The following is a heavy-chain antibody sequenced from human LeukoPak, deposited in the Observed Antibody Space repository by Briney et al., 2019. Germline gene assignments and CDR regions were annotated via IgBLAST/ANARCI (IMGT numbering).Heavy chain of an antibody. V-gene: IGHV4-59*01. D-gene: IGHD2-2*01. CDR2: IYYSGST. CDR3: ARGDVGYCSSTSCHYFDY. Sequence: SETLSLTCTVSGGSISSYYWSWIRQPPGKGLEWIGYIYYSGSTNYNPSLKSRVTISVDTSKNQFSLKLSSVTAADTAVYYCARGDVGYCSSTSCHYFDYWGHGTLVTVSS. CDR1: GGSISSYY. J-gene: IGHJ4*03.